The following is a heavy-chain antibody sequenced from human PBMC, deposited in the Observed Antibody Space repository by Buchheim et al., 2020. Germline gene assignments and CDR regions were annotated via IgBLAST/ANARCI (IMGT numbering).Heavy chain of an antibody. CDR1: GYTFTGYY. CDR3: ARDVRAARRQPSQGKGYYYGMDV. V-gene: IGHV1-2*02. Sequence: QVQLVQSGAEVKKPGASVKVSCKASGYTFTGYYMHWVRQAPGQGLEWMGWINPNSGGTNYAQKFQGRVTMTRDTSISTAYMELGRLRSDDTAGYYCARDVRAARRQPSQGKGYYYGMDVWGQGTT. D-gene: IGHD6-6*01. CDR2: INPNSGGT. J-gene: IGHJ6*02.